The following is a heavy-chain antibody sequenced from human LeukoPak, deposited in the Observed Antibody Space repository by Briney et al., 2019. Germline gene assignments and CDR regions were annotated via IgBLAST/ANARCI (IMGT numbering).Heavy chain of an antibody. D-gene: IGHD3-9*01. Sequence: PSETLSLTCTVSGGSISSYYWSWIRQPPGKGLEWIGYIYYSGSTNYNPSLKSRVTISVDTSKNQFSLKLSSVTAADTAVYYCARSLDILTGYLYWYFDLWGRGTLVTVSS. CDR2: IYYSGST. CDR3: ARSLDILTGYLYWYFDL. CDR1: GGSISSYY. J-gene: IGHJ2*01. V-gene: IGHV4-59*01.